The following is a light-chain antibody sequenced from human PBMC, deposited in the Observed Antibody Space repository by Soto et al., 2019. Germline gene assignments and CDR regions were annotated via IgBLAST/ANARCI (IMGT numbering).Light chain of an antibody. CDR1: SSDVGGYNY. J-gene: IGLJ1*01. V-gene: IGLV2-11*01. CDR3: CSYAGSYTFV. Sequence: QSALTQPRSVSGSPGQSVTISCTGTSSDVGGYNYVSWYQQHPGKAPKLMIYDVSKRPSGVPDRFSGSKSGNTASLTISGLQAEDKADHYCCSYAGSYTFVFGTGTKLTVL. CDR2: DVS.